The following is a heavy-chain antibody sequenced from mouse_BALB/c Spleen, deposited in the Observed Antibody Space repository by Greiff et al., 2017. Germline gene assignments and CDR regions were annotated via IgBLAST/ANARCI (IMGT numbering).Heavy chain of an antibody. D-gene: IGHD2-4*01. Sequence: QVQLKESGPGLVAPSQSLSITCTVSGFSLTGYGVNWVRQPPGKGLEWLGMIWGDGSTDYNSALKSRLSISKDNSKSQVFLKMNSLQTDDTARYYCARRRYDYDAYYAMDYWGQGTSVTVSS. V-gene: IGHV2-6-7*01. CDR2: IWGDGST. CDR3: ARRRYDYDAYYAMDY. CDR1: GFSLTGYG. J-gene: IGHJ4*01.